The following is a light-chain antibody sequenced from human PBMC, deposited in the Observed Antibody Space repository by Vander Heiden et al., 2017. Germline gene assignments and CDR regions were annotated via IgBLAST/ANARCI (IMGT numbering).Light chain of an antibody. J-gene: IGLJ2*01. CDR2: EVS. CDR3: SSSTSSSIVV. V-gene: IGLV2-14*01. CDR1: SSDVGGSNY. Sequence: QSALTPPASVSGSPGQSITISCTGTSSDVGGSNYVSWYQHHPGKAPKLMIYEVSNRPSGVSNRFSGSKSGNTASLTISGLQAEDEADYYCSSSTSSSIVVFGGGTKLTVL.